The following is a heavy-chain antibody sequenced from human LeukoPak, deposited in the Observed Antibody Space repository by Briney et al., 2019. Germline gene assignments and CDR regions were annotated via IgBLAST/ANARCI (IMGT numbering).Heavy chain of an antibody. V-gene: IGHV3-9*03. CDR3: AKAYCGGDCYLDY. D-gene: IGHD2-21*01. J-gene: IGHJ4*02. CDR2: ISWNRGSI. Sequence: GRSLRLSCAASGFTFDDYAMHWVRQAPGKGLEWVSGISWNRGSIGYADSVKGRFTISRDNAKNSLYLQMNSLRAEDMALYYCAKAYCGGDCYLDYWGQGTLVTVSS. CDR1: GFTFDDYA.